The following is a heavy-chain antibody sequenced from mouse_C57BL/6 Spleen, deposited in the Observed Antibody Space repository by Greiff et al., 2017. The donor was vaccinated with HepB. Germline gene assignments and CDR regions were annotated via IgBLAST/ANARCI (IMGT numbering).Heavy chain of an antibody. Sequence: QVQLQQPGAELVKPGASVKVSCKASGYTFTSYWMHWVKQRPGQGLEWIGRIHPSDSDTNYNQKFKGKATLTVDKSSSTAYMQLSSLTSEDSAVYYGAIEGYDGYPYAMDYWGQGTSVTVSS. CDR1: GYTFTSYW. CDR3: AIEGYDGYPYAMDY. D-gene: IGHD2-3*01. CDR2: IHPSDSDT. J-gene: IGHJ4*01. V-gene: IGHV1-74*01.